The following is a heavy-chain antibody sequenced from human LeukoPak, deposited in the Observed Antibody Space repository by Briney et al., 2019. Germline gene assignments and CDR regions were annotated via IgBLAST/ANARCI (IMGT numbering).Heavy chain of an antibody. V-gene: IGHV3-7*01. CDR2: INPDGRAT. D-gene: IGHD2-15*01. CDR3: ASSHDSAGND. J-gene: IGHJ1*01. CDR1: GFTFSTSW. Sequence: GRSLRFSCAASGFTFSTSWMSWVRQAPGKGLEWLANINPDGRATFYVDSVKGRFIISRDNAKNSLFLQMSSLRDDDTALYYCASSHDSAGNDWGQGTVVTVYS.